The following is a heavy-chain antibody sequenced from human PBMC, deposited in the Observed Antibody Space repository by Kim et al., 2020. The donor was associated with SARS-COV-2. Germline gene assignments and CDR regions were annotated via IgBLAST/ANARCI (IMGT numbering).Heavy chain of an antibody. CDR1: GGSISSSSYY. CDR3: ARLENRIVPAATPTWYNWFDP. J-gene: IGHJ5*02. Sequence: SETLSLTCTVSGGSISSSSYYWGWIRQPPGKGLEWIGSIYYSGSTYYNPSLKSRVTISVDTSKNQFSLKLSSVTAADTAVYYCARLENRIVPAATPTWYNWFDPWGQGTLVTVSS. CDR2: IYYSGST. V-gene: IGHV4-39*01. D-gene: IGHD2-2*01.